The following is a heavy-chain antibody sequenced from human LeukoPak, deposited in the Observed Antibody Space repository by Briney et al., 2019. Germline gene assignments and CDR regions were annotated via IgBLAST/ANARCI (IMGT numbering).Heavy chain of an antibody. Sequence: SETLSLTCTVSGGSISSYYWSWIRQPPGKGLEWIGYIYTSGSTNYNPSLKSRVTISVDTSKNQFSLKLSSVTAADTAVYYCAGGRINYYYYMDVWGKGTTVTVSS. J-gene: IGHJ6*03. CDR2: IYTSGST. D-gene: IGHD2/OR15-2a*01. CDR3: AGGRINYYYYMDV. V-gene: IGHV4-4*09. CDR1: GGSISSYY.